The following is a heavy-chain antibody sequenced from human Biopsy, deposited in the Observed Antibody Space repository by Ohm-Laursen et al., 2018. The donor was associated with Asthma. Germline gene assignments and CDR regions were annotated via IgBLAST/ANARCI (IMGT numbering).Heavy chain of an antibody. D-gene: IGHD4-17*01. J-gene: IGHJ5*02. Sequence: TPSLTCAVSGGSINISDCYWSWIRQHPVKGLEWIGDIYYSGSTYYNPSLKSRVSISLDTSKNRFSLSLTSVTAAETAVYYCARATYGDDGFDPWGQGTLVTVSS. CDR3: ARATYGDDGFDP. CDR1: GGSINISDCY. V-gene: IGHV4-31*11. CDR2: IYYSGST.